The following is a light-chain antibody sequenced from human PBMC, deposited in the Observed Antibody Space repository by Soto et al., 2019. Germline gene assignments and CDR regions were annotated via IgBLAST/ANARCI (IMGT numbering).Light chain of an antibody. J-gene: IGKJ5*01. CDR3: QQSYSTPIT. V-gene: IGKV1-39*01. CDR1: QSISSY. Sequence: DIQMTQSPSSLSASVGDRVTITCRASQSISSYLNWYQQKPGKAPKLLIYAASSLQSGVPLRFSGSGSGTDFTLTISSLQPEDFATYHCQQSYSTPITFGQGTRLEIK. CDR2: AAS.